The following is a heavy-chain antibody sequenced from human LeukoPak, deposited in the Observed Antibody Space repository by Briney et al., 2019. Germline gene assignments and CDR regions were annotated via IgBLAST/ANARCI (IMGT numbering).Heavy chain of an antibody. J-gene: IGHJ6*02. Sequence: PSETLSLTCTVSGGSISSYYWSWIRQPPGKGLEWIGYIYYSGSTNYNPSLKSRVTISVDTSKNQFSLKLSSVTAADTAVYYCATYSSSSSAKNYYYGMDVWGQGTTVTVSS. CDR2: IYYSGST. V-gene: IGHV4-59*12. CDR1: GGSISSYY. D-gene: IGHD6-6*01. CDR3: ATYSSSSSAKNYYYGMDV.